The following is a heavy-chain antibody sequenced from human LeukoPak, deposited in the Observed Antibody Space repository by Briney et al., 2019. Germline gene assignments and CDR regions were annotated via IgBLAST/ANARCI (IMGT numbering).Heavy chain of an antibody. CDR1: GGTFSSYT. J-gene: IGHJ4*02. D-gene: IGHD3-3*01. V-gene: IGHV1-69*04. CDR2: IIPILGIA. CDR3: ARESPIPYYDCWSVYPLDY. Sequence: ASVKVSCKASGGTFSSYTISWVRQAPGQGLEWMGRIIPILGIANYAQKFQGRVTITADKSTSTAYMELSSLRSEDTAVYYCARESPIPYYDCWSVYPLDYWGQGTLVTVSS.